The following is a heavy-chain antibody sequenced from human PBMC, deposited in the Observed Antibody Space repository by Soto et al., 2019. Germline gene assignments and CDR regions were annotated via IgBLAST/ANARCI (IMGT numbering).Heavy chain of an antibody. CDR3: ARQDGYYRSYYYGMDV. CDR2: IYPDDSNT. CDR1: GYGFTSYW. D-gene: IGHD1-1*01. V-gene: IGHV5-51*01. Sequence: GESLKISCKASGYGFTSYWIGWVRQLPGKGLEWMGVIYPDDSNTIYSPSFQGQVTISADKSITTAYLDWSSLRASDTAMYYCARQDGYYRSYYYGMDVWGKGTSVTVSS. J-gene: IGHJ6*04.